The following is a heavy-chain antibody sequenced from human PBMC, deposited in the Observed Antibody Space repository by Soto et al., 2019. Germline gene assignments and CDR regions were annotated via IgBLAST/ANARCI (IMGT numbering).Heavy chain of an antibody. Sequence: GGSLRLSCAASGFILSHYAISWVRQAPGKGLEWVSGIGGGGDDRNYADSVKGRFTISRDNSKNTLFLQMNSLRVDDTAVYYCAKDAVPRNDLWDYFEFGGQGTLVTVSS. CDR3: AKDAVPRNDLWDYFEF. CDR2: IGGGGDDR. V-gene: IGHV3-23*01. J-gene: IGHJ4*02. CDR1: GFILSHYA. D-gene: IGHD1-1*01.